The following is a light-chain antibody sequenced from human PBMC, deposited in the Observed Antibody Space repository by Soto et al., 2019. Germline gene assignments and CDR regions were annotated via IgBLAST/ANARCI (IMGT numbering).Light chain of an antibody. CDR3: QHYGNSPLT. J-gene: IGKJ5*01. V-gene: IGKV3-20*01. CDR1: QSVSSSQ. CDR2: GAS. Sequence: EIVLTQSPGTLSLSPGAGATLSCRAGQSVSSSQLAWYQQKPGQAPRLLVYGASSRATGIPERFSGSVSETDFTLSISRLEPEDFAVYYCQHYGNSPLTFGQGTRLEIK.